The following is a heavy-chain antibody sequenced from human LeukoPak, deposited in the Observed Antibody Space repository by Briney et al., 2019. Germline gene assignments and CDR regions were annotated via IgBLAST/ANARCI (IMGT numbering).Heavy chain of an antibody. CDR2: IYYSGST. D-gene: IGHD3-16*01. Sequence: PSETLSLTCTVPGGSISSGGYYWSWIRQHPGKGLEWIGYIYYSGSTYYNPSLKSRVTISVDTSKDQFSLKLSSVTAADTAVYYCARDTGKRGLDYWGQGTLVTVSS. CDR1: GGSISSGGYY. CDR3: ARDTGKRGLDY. V-gene: IGHV4-31*03. J-gene: IGHJ4*02.